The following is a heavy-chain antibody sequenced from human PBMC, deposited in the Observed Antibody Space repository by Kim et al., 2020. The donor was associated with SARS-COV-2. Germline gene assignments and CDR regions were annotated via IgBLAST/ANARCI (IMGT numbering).Heavy chain of an antibody. V-gene: IGHV4-39*01. CDR3: ARRITAAAAY. Sequence: SETLSLTCTVSGGSISGSSYYWDWIRQPPGKGLEWIGRIYYSGSTYYNPSLKSRVTISVDTSKNQFSLKLTSVTAADTAVYYCARRITAAAAYWGQGTL. D-gene: IGHD6-25*01. CDR2: IYYSGST. J-gene: IGHJ4*02. CDR1: GGSISGSSYY.